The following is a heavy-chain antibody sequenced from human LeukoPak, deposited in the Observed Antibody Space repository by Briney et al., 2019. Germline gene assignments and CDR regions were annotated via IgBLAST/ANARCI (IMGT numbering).Heavy chain of an antibody. CDR1: GVTFNNYA. CDR2: ISWNSGNI. D-gene: IGHD2-15*01. Sequence: GGSLRLSCAASGVTFNNYAMHWVRQAPGKGLEWVSGISWNSGNIDYADSVKGRFTISRDNAKNSLYLQMNSLRAEDTALYYCAKEGGGSCYSCFDYWGQGTLVTVSS. J-gene: IGHJ4*02. V-gene: IGHV3-9*01. CDR3: AKEGGGSCYSCFDY.